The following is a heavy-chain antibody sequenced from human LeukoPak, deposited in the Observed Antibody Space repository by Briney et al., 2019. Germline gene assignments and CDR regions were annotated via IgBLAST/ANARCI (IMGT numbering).Heavy chain of an antibody. Sequence: GGSLRLSCAASGFTFSNYGMNWVRQAPGKGLDWLALISYDGTIQFCADSVKGRFTISRDNSRNTLFLQMNSLRAEDTAVYYCAVTAGGTGHFDYWGQGSLVTVSS. CDR2: ISYDGTIQ. J-gene: IGHJ4*02. D-gene: IGHD6-13*01. CDR1: GFTFSNYG. V-gene: IGHV3-30*03. CDR3: AVTAGGTGHFDY.